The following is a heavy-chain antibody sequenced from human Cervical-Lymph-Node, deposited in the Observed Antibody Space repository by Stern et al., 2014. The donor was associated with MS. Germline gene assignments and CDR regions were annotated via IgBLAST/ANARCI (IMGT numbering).Heavy chain of an antibody. CDR1: GFPFTRYS. CDR2: ISDSGSPI. V-gene: IGHV3-48*01. D-gene: IGHD3-10*01. J-gene: IGHJ4*02. CDR3: ARSRAVWGVTPDY. Sequence: EVQLEESGGGLVQPGGSLRLSCTASGFPFTRYSMNWVRQTPGKGLEWVSFISDSGSPIYYAESVKGRFTISRDSAKNSLYLQMNSLRPEDTAVYYCARSRAVWGVTPDYWGQGALITVSS.